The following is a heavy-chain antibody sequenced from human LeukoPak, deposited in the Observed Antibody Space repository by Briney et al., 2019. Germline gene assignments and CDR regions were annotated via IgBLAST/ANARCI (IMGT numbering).Heavy chain of an antibody. D-gene: IGHD6-6*01. J-gene: IGHJ6*03. V-gene: IGHV3-11*01. Sequence: PGGSLRLSCAASGFTFSDYYMSWIRQAPGKGLEWVSYISSSGSTIYYADSVKGRFTNSRDNAKNSLYLQMNSLRAEDTAVYYCARVSAHHYYYYYMDVWGKGTTVTVSS. CDR1: GFTFSDYY. CDR3: ARVSAHHYYYYYMDV. CDR2: ISSSGSTI.